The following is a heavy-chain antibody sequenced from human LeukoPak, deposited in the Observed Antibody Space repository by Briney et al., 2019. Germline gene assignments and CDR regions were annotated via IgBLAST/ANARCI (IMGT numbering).Heavy chain of an antibody. D-gene: IGHD2-15*01. J-gene: IGHJ3*02. CDR1: GGSISSYY. V-gene: IGHV4-59*01. CDR2: IYYSGST. CDR3: ARDQIGYCSGGSCYGPFDI. Sequence: PSETLSLTCTVSGGSISSYYWSWIRQPPGKGLEWIGYIYYSGSTNYNPSLKSRVTISVDTSKNQLSLKLSSVTAADTAVYYCARDQIGYCSGGSCYGPFDIWGQGTMVTVSS.